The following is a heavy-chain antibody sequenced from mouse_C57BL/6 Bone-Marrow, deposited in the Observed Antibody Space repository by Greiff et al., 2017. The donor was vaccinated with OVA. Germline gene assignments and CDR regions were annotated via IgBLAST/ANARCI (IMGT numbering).Heavy chain of an antibody. Sequence: VQLQQPGAELVMPGASVKLSCKASGYTFTSYWMHWVKQRPGQGLEWIGEIDPSDSYTNYNQKFKGKSTLTVDKSSSTAYMQLSRLTSEDSAVYYRARLSNYWYFDVWGTGTTVTVSS. D-gene: IGHD2-5*01. V-gene: IGHV1-69*01. CDR1: GYTFTSYW. CDR3: ARLSNYWYFDV. CDR2: IDPSDSYT. J-gene: IGHJ1*03.